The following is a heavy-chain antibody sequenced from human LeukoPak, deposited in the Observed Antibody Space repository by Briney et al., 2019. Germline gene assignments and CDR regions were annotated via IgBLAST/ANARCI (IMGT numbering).Heavy chain of an antibody. J-gene: IGHJ5*02. V-gene: IGHV4-34*01. D-gene: IGHD3-22*01. CDR3: ASLRGYYYDDWFDP. CDR1: GGSFSGYY. CDR2: INHSGST. Sequence: SETLSLTCAVYGGSFSGYYWSWIRQPPGKGLEWIGEINHSGSTNYNPSLKSRVTISVDTSKNQFSLKLSSVTAADTAVYYCASLRGYYYDDWFDPWGQGTLVTVSS.